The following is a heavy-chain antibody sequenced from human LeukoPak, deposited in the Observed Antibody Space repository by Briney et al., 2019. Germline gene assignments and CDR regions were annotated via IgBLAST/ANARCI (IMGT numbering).Heavy chain of an antibody. CDR2: ISSSSSYI. D-gene: IGHD3-10*01. CDR3: ARDLMVRGVIGD. V-gene: IGHV3-21*01. CDR1: GFTFSSYG. J-gene: IGHJ4*02. Sequence: GGSLRLSCAASGFTFSSYGMNWVRQAPGKGLEWVSSISSSSSYIYYADSVKGRFTISRDNAKNSLYLQMNSLRAEDTAVYYCARDLMVRGVIGDWGQGTLVTVSS.